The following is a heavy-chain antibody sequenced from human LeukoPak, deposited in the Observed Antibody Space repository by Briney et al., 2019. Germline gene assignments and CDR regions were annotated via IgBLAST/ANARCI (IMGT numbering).Heavy chain of an antibody. CDR3: ARERSSSYSYYFDY. CDR2: INSDGSST. D-gene: IGHD3-22*01. V-gene: IGHV3-74*01. J-gene: IGHJ4*02. CDR1: GFTFSSYS. Sequence: GGSLRLSCAASGFTFSSYSMHWVRQAPGKGLVWVSRINSDGSSTSYADSVKGRFTISRDNAKNTLYLQMNSLRAEDTTVYYYARERSSSYSYYFDYWGQGTLVTVSS.